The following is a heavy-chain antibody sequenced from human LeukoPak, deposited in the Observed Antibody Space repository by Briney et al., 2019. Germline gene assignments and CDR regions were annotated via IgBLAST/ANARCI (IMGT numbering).Heavy chain of an antibody. Sequence: GRSLRLSCAASGFTFDDYAMHWVRQAPGKGLEWVSGISWNSGSIGYADSVKGRFTISRDNAKNSLYLQMNSLRAEDTALYYCAKARPDYYDSSGSPVGYFDYWGQGTLVTVSS. J-gene: IGHJ4*02. V-gene: IGHV3-9*01. D-gene: IGHD3-22*01. CDR3: AKARPDYYDSSGSPVGYFDY. CDR1: GFTFDDYA. CDR2: ISWNSGSI.